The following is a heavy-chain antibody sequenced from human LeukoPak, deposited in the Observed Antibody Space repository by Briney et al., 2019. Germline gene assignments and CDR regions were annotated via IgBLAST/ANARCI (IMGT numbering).Heavy chain of an antibody. Sequence: PGGSLRLSCAASGFTFSSYAMSWVRQAPGKGLEWVSTISGPGDSAYYADSVKGRFTISRDKSKSAVYLQMNSLRAEDTAVYYCAKDRENAAPNDFDYWGQGTLVTVSS. CDR1: GFTFSSYA. V-gene: IGHV3-23*01. CDR2: ISGPGDSA. J-gene: IGHJ4*02. D-gene: IGHD1-26*01. CDR3: AKDRENAAPNDFDY.